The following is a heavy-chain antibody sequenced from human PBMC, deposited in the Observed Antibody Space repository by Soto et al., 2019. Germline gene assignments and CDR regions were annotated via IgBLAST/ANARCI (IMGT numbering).Heavy chain of an antibody. CDR3: ASDGRNGGYLDY. J-gene: IGHJ4*02. V-gene: IGHV1-18*01. CDR2: ISVYNGNT. Sequence: QVQLVQSGAEVKRPGASVKVSCKASGYTFNSYGISWVRQAPGQGLEWMGWISVYNGNTNYAQKVQGRVTMTTDTAKSTAYMELRSLRPDDTAVYYCASDGRNGGYLDYWGQGTVVTVSS. CDR1: GYTFNSYG. D-gene: IGHD2-8*01.